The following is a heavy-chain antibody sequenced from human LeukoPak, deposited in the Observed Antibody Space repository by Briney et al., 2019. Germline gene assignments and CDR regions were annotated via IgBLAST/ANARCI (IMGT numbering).Heavy chain of an antibody. CDR2: VYHTGGT. J-gene: IGHJ4*02. D-gene: IGHD1-26*01. CDR1: GFSISSGYY. Sequence: PSETLSLTCTVSGFSISSGYYWAWIRQPPGKGLEWIGSVYHTGGTYYNPSLKSRVTISVDTSRNQFSLRLSSVTAADTAVYYCAREEGATQDVNWGQGTLVLVSS. V-gene: IGHV4-38-2*02. CDR3: AREEGATQDVN.